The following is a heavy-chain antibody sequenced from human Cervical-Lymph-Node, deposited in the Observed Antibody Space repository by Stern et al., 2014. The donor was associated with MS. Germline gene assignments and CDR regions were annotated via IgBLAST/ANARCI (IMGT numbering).Heavy chain of an antibody. CDR2: MYDSGST. D-gene: IGHD6-19*01. J-gene: IGHJ4*02. CDR3: ARVGWLARVDY. V-gene: IGHV4-59*01. CDR1: GGSTSSYY. Sequence: QVQLVESGPGLVKPSETLSLTCTVSGGSTSSYYWTWFRQPPGKGLEWIGYMYDSGSTTYNPSLKRRVTISTELSRNQFSLWLCSVPAADTAVYYCARVGWLARVDYWGQGTLVPVSS.